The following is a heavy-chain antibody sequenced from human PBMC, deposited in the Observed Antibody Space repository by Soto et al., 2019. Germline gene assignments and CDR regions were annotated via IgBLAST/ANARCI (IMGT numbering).Heavy chain of an antibody. D-gene: IGHD3-3*01. CDR2: IYHSGST. CDR3: ARVPPFGR. Sequence: QLQLQESGSGLVKPSQTLSLTCAVSGVSITSGGYSWTWIRQPPGKGLEWIGYIYHSGSTYYNPSLKSRVTISVDRSKNQFSLKLSSVTAADTAVYYCARVPPFGRWGQGTLGTVSS. V-gene: IGHV4-30-2*01. CDR1: GVSITSGGYS. J-gene: IGHJ4*02.